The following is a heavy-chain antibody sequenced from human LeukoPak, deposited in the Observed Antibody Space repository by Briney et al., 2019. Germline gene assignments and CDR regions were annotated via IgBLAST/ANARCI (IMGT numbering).Heavy chain of an antibody. CDR1: GYTFTGYY. Sequence: ASVKVSCKASGYTFTGYYMHWVRQAPGQGLEWMGWISAYNGNTNYAQKLQGRVTMTTDTSTSTAYMELRSLRSDDTAVYYCARVGRFAFDIWGQGTMVTVSS. J-gene: IGHJ3*02. D-gene: IGHD3-3*01. CDR2: ISAYNGNT. V-gene: IGHV1-18*04. CDR3: ARVGRFAFDI.